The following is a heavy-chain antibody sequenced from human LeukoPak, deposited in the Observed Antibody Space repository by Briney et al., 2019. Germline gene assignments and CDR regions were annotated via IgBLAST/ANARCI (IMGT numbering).Heavy chain of an antibody. D-gene: IGHD3-9*01. CDR1: GYTFTTYV. CDR2: INSDNGNT. J-gene: IGHJ5*02. V-gene: IGHV1-3*04. CDR3: TRAPYDFLTGYSLNWFDP. Sequence: GASVKVSCKASGYTFTTYVIHWVRQAPGQRLEWMGWINSDNGNTKYSQKFQGRVTITRDTSAYTAYMELRSLSSADTAVYFCTRAPYDFLTGYSLNWFDPWGQGTLVTVSS.